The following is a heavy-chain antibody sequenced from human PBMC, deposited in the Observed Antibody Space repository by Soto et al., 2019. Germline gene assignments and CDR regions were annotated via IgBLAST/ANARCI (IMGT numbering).Heavy chain of an antibody. CDR2: IYSDGST. V-gene: IGHV3-66*01. D-gene: IGHD4-17*01. CDR1: GFTVSSNF. CDR3: ASRRNPYGAYGY. Sequence: EVQLVVSGGGLVQPGGSLRLSCAASGFTVSSNFMSWVRQAPGKGLEWVSIIYSDGSTYYADSVKGRFTISRDNSKNTLYVQRNSLSADDTAVYYCASRRNPYGAYGYWGQGTLVTVSS. J-gene: IGHJ4*02.